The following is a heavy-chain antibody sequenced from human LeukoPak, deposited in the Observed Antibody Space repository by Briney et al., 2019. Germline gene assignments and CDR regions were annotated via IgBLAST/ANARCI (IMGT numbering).Heavy chain of an antibody. V-gene: IGHV4-38-2*02. CDR2: IYHSGST. Sequence: SETLSLTCTVSGYSISSGYYWGWIRQPPGKGLEWIGNIYHSGSTYYNPSLKSRVTISIDTSKNQFSLKLSSVTAADTAIYYCARAYSSSWYLNWFDPWGQGTLVTVSS. CDR1: GYSISSGYY. J-gene: IGHJ5*02. D-gene: IGHD6-13*01. CDR3: ARAYSSSWYLNWFDP.